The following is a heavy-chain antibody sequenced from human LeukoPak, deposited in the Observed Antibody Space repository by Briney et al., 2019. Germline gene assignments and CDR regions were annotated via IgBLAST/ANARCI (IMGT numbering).Heavy chain of an antibody. Sequence: GASVKVSCKASGGTFSSNTISWVRQAPGQGLECMGGIIPIFGTANYAQKFQGRVTITADESTSTAYMELSSLRYEDTAVYYCARVGPETAFDYWGQGTLVTVSS. D-gene: IGHD1-14*01. CDR3: ARVGPETAFDY. J-gene: IGHJ4*02. CDR2: IIPIFGTA. CDR1: GGTFSSNT. V-gene: IGHV1-69*13.